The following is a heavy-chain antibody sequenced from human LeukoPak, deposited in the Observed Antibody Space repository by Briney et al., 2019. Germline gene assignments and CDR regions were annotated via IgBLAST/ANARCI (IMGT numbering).Heavy chain of an antibody. J-gene: IGHJ4*02. V-gene: IGHV1-69*13. CDR2: IIPIFGTA. D-gene: IGHD4-23*01. CDR3: ARYPLHTVVNHFDY. CDR1: GGTFSSYA. Sequence: PGASVKVSCKASGGTFSSYAISWVRQAPGQGLEWMGGIIPIFGTANYAQKFQGRVTITADESTSTAYMELSSLRSEDTAVYYCARYPLHTVVNHFDYWGQGTLVTVSS.